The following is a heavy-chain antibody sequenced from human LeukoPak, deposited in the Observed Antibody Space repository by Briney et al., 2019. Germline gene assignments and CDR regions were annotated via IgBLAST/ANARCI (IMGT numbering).Heavy chain of an antibody. CDR2: IIPIFGTA. Sequence: SVKVSCKASGGTFSSYAISWVRQAPGQGLEWMGGIIPIFGTANYAQKFQGRVTINAAKSTSTAYLELSRLRAEHTAVYYCARGESNDYYYYMDVWGKGTTVTVSS. J-gene: IGHJ6*03. CDR1: GGTFSSYA. CDR3: ARGESNDYYYYMDV. D-gene: IGHD2-8*01. V-gene: IGHV1-69*06.